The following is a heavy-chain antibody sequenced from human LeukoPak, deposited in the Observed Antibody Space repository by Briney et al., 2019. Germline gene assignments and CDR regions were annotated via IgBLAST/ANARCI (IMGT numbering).Heavy chain of an antibody. CDR3: ARDSCSNGVCYKGDY. J-gene: IGHJ4*02. CDR1: GYTFTSYG. V-gene: IGHV1-18*01. Sequence: GASVKVSCKASGYTFTSYGINWVRQAPGQGLEWMGWISAYNGNTNYAQKLQGRVTMTTDTSTSTAYMELRSLRSDDTAVYYCARDSCSNGVCYKGDYWGQGALVTVSS. CDR2: ISAYNGNT. D-gene: IGHD2-8*01.